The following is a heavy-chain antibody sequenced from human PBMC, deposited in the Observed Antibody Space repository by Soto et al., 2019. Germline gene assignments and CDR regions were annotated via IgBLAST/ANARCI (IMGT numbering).Heavy chain of an antibody. J-gene: IGHJ5*02. CDR3: ARDVKIYAAGTWWFDP. CDR1: GYSFTDFY. Sequence: XSVKVSCKASGYSFTDFYMHWVRQAPGQGLEWMGWINPNSGVTNSVQKFQGRLTMTRDTSISTAYMELSRLRSDDTAVYYCARDVKIYAAGTWWFDPWGQGTLVTVSS. D-gene: IGHD6-13*01. CDR2: INPNSGVT. V-gene: IGHV1-2*02.